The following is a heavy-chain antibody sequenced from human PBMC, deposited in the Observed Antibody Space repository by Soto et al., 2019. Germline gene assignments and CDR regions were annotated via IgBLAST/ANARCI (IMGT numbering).Heavy chain of an antibody. CDR2: IPQDGVDG. D-gene: IGHD2-21*02. J-gene: IGHJ6*02. CDR1: GFTFSMYS. Sequence: PGGSLRLSCDVSGFTFSMYSMSWVRQSPGKGLEWVAKIPQDGVDGHYADSVKGRFIISRDNGKNSLHLQLNNLRAEDTAVYYCARDHLILPAHDFFYGSDVWGRGATVTVSS. V-gene: IGHV3-7*03. CDR3: ARDHLILPAHDFFYGSDV.